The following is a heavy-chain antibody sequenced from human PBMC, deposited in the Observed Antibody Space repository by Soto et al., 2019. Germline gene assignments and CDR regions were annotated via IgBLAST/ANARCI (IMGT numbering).Heavy chain of an antibody. J-gene: IGHJ4*02. D-gene: IGHD2-15*01. V-gene: IGHV4-34*01. CDR1: GGSFSGYY. CDR2: INHSGST. CDR3: ASAYCSGGSCYGYYFDY. Sequence: QVQLQQWGAGLLKPSETLSLTCAVYGGSFSGYYWSWIRQPPGKGLEWIGEINHSGSTNYNPSLKCRVTISVDTSKNQFSLKLSSVTAADTAVYYCASAYCSGGSCYGYYFDYWGQGTLVTVSS.